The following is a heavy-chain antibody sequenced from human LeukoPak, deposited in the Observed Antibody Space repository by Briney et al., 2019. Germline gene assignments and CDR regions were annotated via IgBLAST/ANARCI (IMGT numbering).Heavy chain of an antibody. Sequence: SETLCLTCTVSGGSISSYYWSWIRQPPGKGLEWIGYIYYSGSTTYNPSLQSRVTISVDTSKNQFSLKLSSVTAAHTTVYYCARQGADYGDYYFDYWGQGTLVTVSS. CDR3: ARQGADYGDYYFDY. V-gene: IGHV4-59*08. J-gene: IGHJ4*02. D-gene: IGHD4-17*01. CDR2: IYYSGST. CDR1: GGSISSYY.